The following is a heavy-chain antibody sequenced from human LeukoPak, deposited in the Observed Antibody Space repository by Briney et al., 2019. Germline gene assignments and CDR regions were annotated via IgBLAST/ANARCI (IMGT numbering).Heavy chain of an antibody. D-gene: IGHD5-18*01. CDR3: ARLGRKLWLMYYYYMDV. CDR1: GFTFSSYE. V-gene: IGHV3-48*03. J-gene: IGHJ6*03. CDR2: ISSSGSTI. Sequence: PGGSLRLTCAASGFTFSSYEMNWVRQAPGKGLEWVSYISSSGSTIYYADSVKGRFTISRDNAKNSLYLQMNSLRAEDTAVYYCARLGRKLWLMYYYYMDVWGKGTTVTVSS.